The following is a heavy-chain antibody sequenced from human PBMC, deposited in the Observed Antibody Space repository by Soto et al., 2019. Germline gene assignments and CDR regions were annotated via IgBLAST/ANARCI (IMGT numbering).Heavy chain of an antibody. V-gene: IGHV4-59*01. CDR2: IYYSGST. Sequence: SETLSLTCTVSGGSISSYYWSWIRQPPGKGLEWIGYIYYSGSTNYNPSLKSRVTISVDTSKNQFSLKLSSVTAADTAVYYCARVPIFGVATDLGNYYGLDVWGQGTTVTVSS. D-gene: IGHD3-3*01. CDR1: GGSISSYY. CDR3: ARVPIFGVATDLGNYYGLDV. J-gene: IGHJ6*02.